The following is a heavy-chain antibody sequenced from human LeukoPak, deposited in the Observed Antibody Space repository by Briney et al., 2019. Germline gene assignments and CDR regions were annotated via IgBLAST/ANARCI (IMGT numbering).Heavy chain of an antibody. CDR3: VSFYETY. D-gene: IGHD2/OR15-2a*01. J-gene: IGHJ4*02. CDR1: GNW. CDR2: INSDGSWT. Sequence: GGSLRLSCAAFGNWMHWVRQAPGKGLVWVSHINSDGSWTSYADSVKGRFTISKDNAKNTVYLQMNSLRAEDTAVYYCVSFYETYWGRGTLVTVSS. V-gene: IGHV3-74*01.